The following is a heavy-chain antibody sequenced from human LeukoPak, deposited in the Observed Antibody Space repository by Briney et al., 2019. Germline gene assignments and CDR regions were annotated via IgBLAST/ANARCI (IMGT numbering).Heavy chain of an antibody. J-gene: IGHJ4*02. CDR2: ISSGSSTI. Sequence: GGSLRLSCAASGFTFSTFDMTWVRQAPGKGLEWVSYISSGSSTIYYADLVKGRFTISRDNAKNTLYLQMNRLSAEDTAVSYCARDGKYGSGWSYFDYWGQGTLVTVSS. D-gene: IGHD6-19*01. CDR3: ARDGKYGSGWSYFDY. V-gene: IGHV3-48*01. CDR1: GFTFSTFD.